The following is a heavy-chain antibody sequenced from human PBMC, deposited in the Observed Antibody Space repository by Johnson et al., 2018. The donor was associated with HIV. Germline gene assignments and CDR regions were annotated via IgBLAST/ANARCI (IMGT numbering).Heavy chain of an antibody. Sequence: VQLVDSGGGLVQPGGSLRLSCAASGFIFSSYEMNWVRQAPGKGLEWVTYISSSGTTIYYADNVRGRINISRDNAKNSVYLQMNSLRAEDTSLYYCARDPSTQDSRRIGDFGAFDIWGQGTMVIVSS. CDR2: ISSSGTTI. V-gene: IGHV3-48*03. J-gene: IGHJ3*02. CDR1: GFIFSSYE. D-gene: IGHD1-1*01. CDR3: ARDPSTQDSRRIGDFGAFDI.